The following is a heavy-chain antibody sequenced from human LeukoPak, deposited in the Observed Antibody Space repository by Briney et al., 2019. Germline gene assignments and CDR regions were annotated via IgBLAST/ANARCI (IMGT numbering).Heavy chain of an antibody. D-gene: IGHD3-10*01. CDR2: INGDGTTT. J-gene: IGHJ4*02. CDR1: GFTFSTYW. V-gene: IGHV3-74*01. CDR3: ARDYAGSPDY. Sequence: GGSLRLSCAASGFTFSTYWIAWVRQGPGKGLVWVSLINGDGTTTTYADSVKGRFTVSRDNAKNTAYPQMNSLRAEDTAVYYCARDYAGSPDYWGQGTLVTVSS.